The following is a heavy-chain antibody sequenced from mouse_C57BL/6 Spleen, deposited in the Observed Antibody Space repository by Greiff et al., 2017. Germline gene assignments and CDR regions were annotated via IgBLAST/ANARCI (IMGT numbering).Heavy chain of an antibody. V-gene: IGHV1-54*01. J-gene: IGHJ1*03. CDR1: GYAFTNYL. Sequence: VQLQQSGAELVRPGTSVKVSCKASGYAFTNYLIEWVKQRPGQGLEWIGVINPGSGGTNYNEKFKGKATMTADKASSTAYMQLSSLTSEDSAVYFGARGGGYFDVWGTGTTVTVSS. CDR2: INPGSGGT. CDR3: ARGGGYFDV.